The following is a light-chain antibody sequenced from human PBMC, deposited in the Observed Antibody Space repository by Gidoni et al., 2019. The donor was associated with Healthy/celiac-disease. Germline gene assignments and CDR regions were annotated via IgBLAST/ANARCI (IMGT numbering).Light chain of an antibody. J-gene: IGKJ4*01. CDR3: QKYNSAPPLT. CDR2: AAS. V-gene: IGKV1-27*01. CDR1: QGISNY. Sequence: DIQMTQSPSSLSASVGDRVTITCRASQGISNYLAWYQQKPGNVPKLLIYAASTLQSGVPSRLSGSGSGTDFTLTISSLQPEDVATYYCQKYNSAPPLTFGGGTKVEIK.